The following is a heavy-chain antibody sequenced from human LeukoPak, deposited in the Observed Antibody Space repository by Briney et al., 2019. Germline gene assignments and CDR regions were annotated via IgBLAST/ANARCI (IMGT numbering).Heavy chain of an antibody. CDR3: ARYPRTSGSYDYFDY. D-gene: IGHD1-26*01. V-gene: IGHV3-21*01. CDR2: ISSSSSYI. J-gene: IGHJ4*02. Sequence: GGSLRLSCAASGFTFSSYSMNWVRQAPGKGLEWVSSISSSSSYIYYADSVKGRFTISRDNAKNSLYLQMNSLRAEDTAVYYCARYPRTSGSYDYFDYWGQGTLVTVSS. CDR1: GFTFSSYS.